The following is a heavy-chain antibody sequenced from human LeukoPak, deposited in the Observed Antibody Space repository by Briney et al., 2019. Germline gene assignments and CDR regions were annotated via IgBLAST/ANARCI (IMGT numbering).Heavy chain of an antibody. CDR1: GGSISSSNW. CDR2: IFHSGST. D-gene: IGHD4-17*01. Sequence: SETLSLTCAVSGGSISSSNWWSWVRQPPGKGLEWIGEIFHSGSTNYNPSLKSRVTISIDTSKNQFSLRLNSVTAADTAMYYCARATVNDWFDPWGQGTLVTASS. CDR3: ARATVNDWFDP. V-gene: IGHV4-4*02. J-gene: IGHJ5*02.